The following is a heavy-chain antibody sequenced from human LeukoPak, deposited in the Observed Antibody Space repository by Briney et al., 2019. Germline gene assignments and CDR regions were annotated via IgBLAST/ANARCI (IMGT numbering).Heavy chain of an antibody. Sequence: SETLSLTCPVTDGFLSSYFWSWIRQPPGKGLEGIGYMLYSGSSNYNPSRNSGLTIPVDTTKNQLSMKLRTVTAANTADYCCARGRYCAGCSCYSNNNAEYFQDWGRGTLVTVSS. CDR2: MLYSGSS. D-gene: IGHD2-15*01. J-gene: IGHJ1*01. CDR3: ARGRYCAGCSCYSNNNAEYFQD. V-gene: IGHV4-59*01. CDR1: DGFLSSYF.